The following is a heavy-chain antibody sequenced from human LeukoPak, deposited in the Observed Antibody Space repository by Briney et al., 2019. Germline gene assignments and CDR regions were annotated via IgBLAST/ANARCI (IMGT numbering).Heavy chain of an antibody. CDR2: ISGSGGST. D-gene: IGHD3-16*02. CDR1: GFTFSSYA. V-gene: IGHV3-23*01. CDR3: ATDYDYVWGSYRYTRY. Sequence: GGSLRLSCAASGFTFSSYAMSWVRQAPGKGLEWVSAISGSGGSTYYADSVKGRFTISRDNSKNTLYLQMNSLRAEDTAVYYCATDYDYVWGSYRYTRYWGQGTLVTVSS. J-gene: IGHJ4*02.